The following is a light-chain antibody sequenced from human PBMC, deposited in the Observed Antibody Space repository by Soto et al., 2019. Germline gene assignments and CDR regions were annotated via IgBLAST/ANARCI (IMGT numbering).Light chain of an antibody. CDR3: QQYNSYPWT. J-gene: IGKJ1*01. Sequence: DIQMTQSPSTLSASVGDRVTNTCRASQSISSWLAWYQQKRGKAPKLLIYKASSLESGDPSRFSGSGSGTEFTLTISSLQPDDFATDYCQQYNSYPWTFGQGTKVEIK. V-gene: IGKV1-5*03. CDR1: QSISSW. CDR2: KAS.